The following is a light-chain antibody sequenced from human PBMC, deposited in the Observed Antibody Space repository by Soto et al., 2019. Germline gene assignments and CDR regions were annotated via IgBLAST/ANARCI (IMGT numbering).Light chain of an antibody. J-gene: IGKJ2*01. CDR2: GAS. CDR1: QSVSSTF. Sequence: EIVLTQSPGTLSLSPEQRATLSCRASQSVSSTFLAWYQQKLGQAPRLLIYGASSRATGIPDRFTGSGSGTDFTLTISRLEPEDFAVYYCQQYGSSPPMFTFSQGTKLEIK. CDR3: QQYGSSPPMFT. V-gene: IGKV3-20*01.